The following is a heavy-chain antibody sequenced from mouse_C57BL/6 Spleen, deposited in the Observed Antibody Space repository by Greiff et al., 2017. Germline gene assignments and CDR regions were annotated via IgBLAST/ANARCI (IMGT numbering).Heavy chain of an antibody. V-gene: IGHV1-52*01. CDR3: ARSPHYYGGGFFGG. CDR1: GYTFTSYW. J-gene: IGHJ2*01. CDR2: IDPSDSDT. D-gene: IGHD1-1*01. Sequence: QVQLQQSGAELVRPGSSVKLSCKASGYTFTSYWMPWVKQRPIQGLEWIGNIDPSDSDTHYNQKFKDKATLTVDKSSSTAYMQLSSLTSEDSAVYYCARSPHYYGGGFFGGWGQGTTLTVSS.